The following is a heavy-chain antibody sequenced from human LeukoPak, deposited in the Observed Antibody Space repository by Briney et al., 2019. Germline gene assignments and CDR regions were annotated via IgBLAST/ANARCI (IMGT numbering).Heavy chain of an antibody. CDR3: ARGARHYDFWSGYFYYYYGMDV. J-gene: IGHJ6*02. D-gene: IGHD3-3*01. CDR2: IIPIFGTA. V-gene: IGHV1-69*13. CDR1: GGTFSSYA. Sequence: ASVKVSRKASGGTFSSYAISWVRQAPGQGLEWMGGIIPIFGTANYAQKFQGRVTITADESTSTAYMELSSLRSEDTAVYYCARGARHYDFWSGYFYYYYGMDVWGQGTTVTVSS.